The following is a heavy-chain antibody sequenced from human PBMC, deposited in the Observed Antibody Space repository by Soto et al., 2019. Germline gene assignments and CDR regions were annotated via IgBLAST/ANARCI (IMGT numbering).Heavy chain of an antibody. CDR3: AKGGYIYGLDP. J-gene: IGHJ5*02. CDR2: ISESGDNA. CDR1: GFPFNTYA. D-gene: IGHD5-18*01. Sequence: GGSLRLSCAASGFPFNTYAMSWVRQAPGKGPEWVSAISESGDNAFYADSVQGRFTISRDNSYNILYLQMNSLRAEDTALYFCAKGGYIYGLDPWGQGTLVTVSS. V-gene: IGHV3-23*01.